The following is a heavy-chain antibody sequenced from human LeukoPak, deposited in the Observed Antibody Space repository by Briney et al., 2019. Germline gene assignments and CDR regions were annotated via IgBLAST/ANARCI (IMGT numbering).Heavy chain of an antibody. D-gene: IGHD3-22*01. V-gene: IGHV3-64D*09. CDR1: GFTFSSYA. CDR2: ISSNGGAT. J-gene: IGHJ1*01. CDR3: VKGQRYYDSSGYYSIEYFQH. Sequence: GGSLRLSCSASGFTFSSYAMHWVRQAPGKGLEYVSAISSNGGATYYVDSLKGRLTISRDNSKNTLYLQMRSLRAEDTAVYYCVKGQRYYDSSGYYSIEYFQHWGQGTLVTVSS.